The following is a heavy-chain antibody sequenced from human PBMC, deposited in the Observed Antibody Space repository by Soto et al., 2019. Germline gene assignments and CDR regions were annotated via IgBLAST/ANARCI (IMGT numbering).Heavy chain of an antibody. J-gene: IGHJ6*02. CDR3: SCCRVEQLLPYYYYYGMDV. CDR1: GFTVSSNY. Sequence: GGSLRLSCAASGFTVSSNYMSWVRQAPGKGLEWVSVIYSGGSTYYADSVKGSFTISRDNSKNTLYPQMNSLRAEDTAVYYVSCCRVEQLLPYYYYYGMDVWGQGTTVTVSS. CDR2: IYSGGST. V-gene: IGHV3-66*01. D-gene: IGHD6-6*01.